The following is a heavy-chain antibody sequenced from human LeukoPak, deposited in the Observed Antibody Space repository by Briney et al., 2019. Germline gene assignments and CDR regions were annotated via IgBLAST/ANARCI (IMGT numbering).Heavy chain of an antibody. J-gene: IGHJ6*03. D-gene: IGHD3-10*01. CDR2: IYSGGST. Sequence: PGGSLRLSCAASGFTVSSNYMSWVRQAPGKGLERVSVIYSGGSTYYADSVKGRFTISRDNSKNTLYLQMNSLRAEDTAVYYCASGSGSYRTPYYYMDVWGTGTTDAVSS. CDR1: GFTVSSNY. V-gene: IGHV3-53*01. CDR3: ASGSGSYRTPYYYMDV.